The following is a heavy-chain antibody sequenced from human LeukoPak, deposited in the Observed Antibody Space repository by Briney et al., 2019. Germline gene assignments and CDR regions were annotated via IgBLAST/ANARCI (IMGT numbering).Heavy chain of an antibody. CDR2: IYDSGAT. V-gene: IGHV4-39*01. J-gene: IGHJ4*02. CDR3: ARQGLQQLLPGSNF. D-gene: IGHD6-13*01. Sequence: PSETLSLTCTVSGGSISSTSYYWGWIRQAPGKGLEWPASIYDSGATYYNPSLKSRLTVSGDTSNNRFSLELTSVTAADTAVYYCARQGLQQLLPGSNFWGQGTLVTVSS. CDR1: GGSISSTSYY.